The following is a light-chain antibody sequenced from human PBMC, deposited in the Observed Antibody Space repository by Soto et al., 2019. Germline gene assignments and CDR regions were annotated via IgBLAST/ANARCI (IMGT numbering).Light chain of an antibody. J-gene: IGLJ2*01. CDR3: AACDDTLSGPYVV. V-gene: IGLV1-47*01. CDR1: SSNIGSNY. CDR2: TNN. Sequence: QSVLTQPPSASGTPGQRVTISCSGSSSNIGSNYVYWYQQLPGTAPKLLIYTNNQRPSGVPDRFSGSKSGTSASLAISGLRSEDAADYYGAACDDTLSGPYVVFGGGTKLTVL.